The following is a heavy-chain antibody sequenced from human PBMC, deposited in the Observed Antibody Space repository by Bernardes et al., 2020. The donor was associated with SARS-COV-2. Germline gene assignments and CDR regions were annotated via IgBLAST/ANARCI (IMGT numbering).Heavy chain of an antibody. J-gene: IGHJ4*02. D-gene: IGHD3-22*01. CDR2: ISSDGSNK. Sequence: GGSLRLSCAASGFTFSIYGIHWVRQAPGKGLEWVAVISSDGSNKYYADSVKGRFTISRDNSKNTLYLQMNSLRAEDTALYYCARSGAPSVYSPSDYWGQGTLVTVSS. CDR3: ARSGAPSVYSPSDY. V-gene: IGHV3-30*03. CDR1: GFTFSIYG.